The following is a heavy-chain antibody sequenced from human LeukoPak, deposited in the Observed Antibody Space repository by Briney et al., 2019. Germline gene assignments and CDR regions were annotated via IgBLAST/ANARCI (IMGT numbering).Heavy chain of an antibody. V-gene: IGHV4-34*01. CDR2: INHSGST. J-gene: IGHJ4*02. D-gene: IGHD6-19*01. CDR3: ARQGTIAVAGYFDY. Sequence: PSETLSLTCAVYGGSFSGYYWSWIRQPPGKGLEWIGEINHSGSTNYNPSLKSRVTISVDTSKNQFSLKLSSVTAADTAVYYCARQGTIAVAGYFDYWGQGTPVTVSS. CDR1: GGSFSGYY.